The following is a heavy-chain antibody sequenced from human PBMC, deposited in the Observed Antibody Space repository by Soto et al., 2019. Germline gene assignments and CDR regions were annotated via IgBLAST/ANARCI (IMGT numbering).Heavy chain of an antibody. Sequence: QVHLVQSGAEVKKPGASVKVSCKGSGYAFTTYGITWVRQAPGQGLEWMGWISAHNGNTNYAQKLQGRVTVTRDTSTSTAYMELRSLRSDDTAVYYCARGRYGAYWGEGALVTVSS. CDR2: ISAHNGNT. CDR1: GYAFTTYG. V-gene: IGHV1-18*01. D-gene: IGHD3-10*01. J-gene: IGHJ4*02. CDR3: ARGRYGAY.